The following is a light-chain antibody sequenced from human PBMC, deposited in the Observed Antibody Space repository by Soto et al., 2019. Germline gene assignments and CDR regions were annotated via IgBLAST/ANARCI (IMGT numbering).Light chain of an antibody. Sequence: EIVLTQSPGTLSLSPVERATLSCRASQSVSSSYLAWYQQKPGQAPRLLIYGASSRATGIPDRFSGSGSGTDFTLTISRLEPEDFAVYYCQQYGSSSWTFGQGTTVEIK. V-gene: IGKV3-20*01. CDR3: QQYGSSSWT. J-gene: IGKJ1*01. CDR2: GAS. CDR1: QSVSSSY.